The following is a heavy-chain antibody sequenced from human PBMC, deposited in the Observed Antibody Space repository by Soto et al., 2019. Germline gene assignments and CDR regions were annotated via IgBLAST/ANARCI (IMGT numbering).Heavy chain of an antibody. CDR2: IWYDGSNK. Sequence: GGFLRLSCAASGFTFSSYAMSWVRQAPGKGLEWVAVIWYDGSNKYYADSVKGRFTISRDNSKNTLYLQMNSLRAEDTAVYYCAREPVAGNYYYYYGMDVWGQGTTVTVSS. CDR1: GFTFSSYA. J-gene: IGHJ6*02. CDR3: AREPVAGNYYYYYGMDV. D-gene: IGHD6-19*01. V-gene: IGHV3-33*08.